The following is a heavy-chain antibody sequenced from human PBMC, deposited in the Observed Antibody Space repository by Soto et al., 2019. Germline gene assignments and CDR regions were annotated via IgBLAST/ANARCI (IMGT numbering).Heavy chain of an antibody. Sequence: GASVKVSCKASGYTFTSYGISWVRQAPGQGLEWMGWISAYNGNTNYAQKLQGRVTMTTDTSTSTAYMELRSLRSDDTAGYYCAVAAAGTKYYGMDVLGQGTTVTVSS. J-gene: IGHJ6*02. CDR1: GYTFTSYG. CDR3: AVAAAGTKYYGMDV. CDR2: ISAYNGNT. D-gene: IGHD6-13*01. V-gene: IGHV1-18*04.